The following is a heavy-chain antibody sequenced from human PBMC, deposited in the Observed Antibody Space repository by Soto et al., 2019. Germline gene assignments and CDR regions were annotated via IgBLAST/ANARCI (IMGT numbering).Heavy chain of an antibody. CDR1: GGSFSGYY. CDR3: ARLQRTFRIAERGDYYYGMDV. J-gene: IGHJ6*02. D-gene: IGHD6-13*01. Sequence: PSETLSLTCAVYGGSFSGYYWSWIRQPPGKGLEWIGEINHSGSTNYNPSLKSRVTISVDTSKNQFSLKLSSVTAADTAVYYCARLQRTFRIAERGDYYYGMDVWGQGTTVTVSS. CDR2: INHSGST. V-gene: IGHV4-34*01.